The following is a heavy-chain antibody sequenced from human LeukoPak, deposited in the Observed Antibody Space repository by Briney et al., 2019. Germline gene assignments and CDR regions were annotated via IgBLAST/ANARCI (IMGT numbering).Heavy chain of an antibody. CDR2: ITISSVIT. D-gene: IGHD1-26*01. Sequence: GGSLRLSCAASGFTFSNYAMSWVRQAPGKGLEWVSSITISSVITYYADSVKGRFTISRDNSRDTLFLQMNSLRAEDTAPYFCAKLIRPPRYSGNYFDSWGQGALVTVSS. V-gene: IGHV3-23*01. J-gene: IGHJ4*02. CDR1: GFTFSNYA. CDR3: AKLIRPPRYSGNYFDS.